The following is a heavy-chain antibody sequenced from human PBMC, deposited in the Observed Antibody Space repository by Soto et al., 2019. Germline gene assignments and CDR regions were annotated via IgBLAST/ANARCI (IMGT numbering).Heavy chain of an antibody. D-gene: IGHD2-8*01. V-gene: IGHV3-11*01. CDR2: ISSRSSTI. Sequence: QVQLVESGGGLVKPGGSLRLSCAASGFIFSDYYMSWIRQAPGKGLEWVSYISSRSSTIFYADSVKGRFTISRDNVKNSLYLQMNSLRAEDTAVYYCASGTNGAFFVYWGQGILVTVSS. CDR3: ASGTNGAFFVY. J-gene: IGHJ4*02. CDR1: GFIFSDYY.